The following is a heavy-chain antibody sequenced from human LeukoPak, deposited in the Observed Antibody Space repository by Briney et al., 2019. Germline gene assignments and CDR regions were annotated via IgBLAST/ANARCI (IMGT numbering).Heavy chain of an antibody. D-gene: IGHD3-22*01. CDR3: ARQVRPYYDSSGYSDFDY. J-gene: IGHJ4*02. CDR2: IIPIFGTA. Sequence: ASVKVSCKASGGTFSSYAISWVRQAPGQGLEWMGGIIPIFGTANYAQKFRGRVTITADESTSTAYMELSSLRSEDTAVYYCARQVRPYYDSSGYSDFDYWGQGTLVTVSS. V-gene: IGHV1-69*01. CDR1: GGTFSSYA.